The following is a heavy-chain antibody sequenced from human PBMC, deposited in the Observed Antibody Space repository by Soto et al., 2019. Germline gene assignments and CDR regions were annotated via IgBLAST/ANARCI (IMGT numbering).Heavy chain of an antibody. J-gene: IGHJ6*01. CDR3: ARGDIVVVPAAIETIPCYYNYGMEV. CDR1: GGTFSSYA. Sequence: ASVKVSCKASGGTFSSYAISWVRQAPGQGLEWMGGIIPIFGTANYAQKFQGRVKITADESTSTAYMELSSLRSGDTAVYYCARGDIVVVPAAIETIPCYYNYGMEVWGQGTTVTVSS. D-gene: IGHD2-2*02. CDR2: IIPIFGTA. V-gene: IGHV1-69*13.